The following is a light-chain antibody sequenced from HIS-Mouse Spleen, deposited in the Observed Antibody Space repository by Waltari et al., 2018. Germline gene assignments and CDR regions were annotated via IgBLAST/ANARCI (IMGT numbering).Light chain of an antibody. CDR1: RSHLGGYNY. V-gene: IGLV2-8*01. CDR3: SSYAGSNNLV. CDR2: AVR. Sequence: QSALTQPPSASGSPGPSVTISCPGTRSHLGGYNYVSWYQQHPGQAPQLMILAVRKRPSGVPDRFSGSKSGNTASLTVSGLQAEDEADYYCSSYAGSNNLVFGGGTKLTVL. J-gene: IGLJ2*01.